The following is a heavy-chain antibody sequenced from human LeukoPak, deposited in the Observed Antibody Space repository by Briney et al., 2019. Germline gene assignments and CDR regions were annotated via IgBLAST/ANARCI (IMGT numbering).Heavy chain of an antibody. CDR1: GGSISSSDYY. J-gene: IGHJ4*02. CDR3: ARVGVAAKSSRYFDY. V-gene: IGHV4-31*03. D-gene: IGHD2-15*01. CDR2: IQYSGST. Sequence: PSQTLSLTCTVSGGSISSSDYYWSWIRQHPGKGLEWIGYIQYSGSTYYNPSLKSRVTISVDTSKKQFSLNLSSVTAADTAVYYCARVGVAAKSSRYFDYWGQGTLVTVSP.